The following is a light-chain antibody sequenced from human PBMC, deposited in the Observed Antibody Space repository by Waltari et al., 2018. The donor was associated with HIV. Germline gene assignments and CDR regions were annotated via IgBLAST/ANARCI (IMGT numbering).Light chain of an antibody. CDR2: GDK. J-gene: IGLJ3*02. Sequence: QSVLTQPPSASGTPGKRVTISCSGSSSNIGSKSVNWFQQVPGTAPKLLMYGDKQRPAGVPDRCSGSKSGTSASLAISGLQSEDEADYYCAAWDDSLDAWVFGGGTRLTVL. V-gene: IGLV1-44*01. CDR1: SSNIGSKS. CDR3: AAWDDSLDAWV.